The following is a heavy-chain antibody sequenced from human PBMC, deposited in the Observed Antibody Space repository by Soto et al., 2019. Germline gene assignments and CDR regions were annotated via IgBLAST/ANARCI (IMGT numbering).Heavy chain of an antibody. J-gene: IGHJ5*02. Sequence: ASVKVSCKASAYSFTTYHIHWVRQAPGQGLECMGLINPDAGATNYAQRFQGRLRLTRDTSTSTVYMELRSLRFDDTAVYYCARGDIVLVPASEGNWFDPWGQGTLVTVSS. CDR3: ARGDIVLVPASEGNWFDP. CDR1: AYSFTTYH. V-gene: IGHV1-46*01. CDR2: INPDAGAT. D-gene: IGHD2-2*01.